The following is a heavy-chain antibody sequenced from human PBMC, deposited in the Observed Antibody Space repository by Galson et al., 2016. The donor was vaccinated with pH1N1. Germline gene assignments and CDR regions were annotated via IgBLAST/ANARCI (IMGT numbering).Heavy chain of an antibody. CDR3: ARVLEGGVDV. J-gene: IGHJ6*02. V-gene: IGHV3-72*01. CDR1: GFTFSSYA. CDR2: SRKRVNIYTT. Sequence: SLRLSCATSGFTFSSYAMGWVRQAPGKGLEWVGRSRKRVNIYTTEYATSVQGRFTISRDDVKKSLYLEMNSLKPEDTAVYYCARVLEGGVDVWGQGTSVTVSS.